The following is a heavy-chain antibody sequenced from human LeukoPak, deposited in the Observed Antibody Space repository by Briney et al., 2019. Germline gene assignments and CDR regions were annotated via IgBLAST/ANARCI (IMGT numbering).Heavy chain of an antibody. Sequence: GGSLRLSCSASGFSFSTHNMHWVRQAPGKGLEFVSGITSDGENTDYLDFVKGRFTITRDNSKNTLCLHMTSLRPEDTAVYFCVKGRYGTGWDFWGPGTLVIVSS. CDR3: VKGRYGTGWDF. CDR2: ITSDGENT. V-gene: IGHV3-64D*06. CDR1: GFSFSTHN. J-gene: IGHJ4*02. D-gene: IGHD3-10*01.